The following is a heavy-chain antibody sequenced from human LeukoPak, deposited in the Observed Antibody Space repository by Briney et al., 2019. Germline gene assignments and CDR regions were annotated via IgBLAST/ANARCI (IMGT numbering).Heavy chain of an antibody. V-gene: IGHV4-34*01. CDR3: ARSQSVLWGSYRYSPTTPFDY. Sequence: SETLSLTCAVYGGSFSGYYWSWNRQPPGKGLEWIGEINHSGSTNYNPSLKSRVTISVDTSKNQFSLKLSSVTAADTAVYYCARSQSVLWGSYRYSPTTPFDYWGQGTLVTVSS. D-gene: IGHD3-16*02. CDR2: INHSGST. J-gene: IGHJ4*02. CDR1: GGSFSGYY.